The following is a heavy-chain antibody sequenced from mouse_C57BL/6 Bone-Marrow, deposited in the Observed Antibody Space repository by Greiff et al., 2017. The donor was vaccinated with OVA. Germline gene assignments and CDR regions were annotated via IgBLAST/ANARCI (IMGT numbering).Heavy chain of an antibody. CDR2: IYPRDGST. V-gene: IGHV1-85*01. CDR1: GYTFTSYD. Sequence: VKLMESGPELVKPGASVKLSCKASGYTFTSYDINWVKQRPGQGLEWIGWIYPRDGSTKYNEKFKGKATLTVDTSSSTAYMELHSLTSEDSAVYFCARRGYGSSYAMDYWGQGTSVTVSS. CDR3: ARRGYGSSYAMDY. D-gene: IGHD1-1*01. J-gene: IGHJ4*01.